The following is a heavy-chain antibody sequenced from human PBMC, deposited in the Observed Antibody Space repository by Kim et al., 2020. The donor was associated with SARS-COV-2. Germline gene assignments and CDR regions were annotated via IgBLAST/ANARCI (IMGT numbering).Heavy chain of an antibody. J-gene: IGHJ6*02. CDR2: VSYSGGT. CDR1: GDSVATDF. D-gene: IGHD1-1*01. V-gene: IGHV4-59*02. Sequence: SETLSLTCTVSGDSVATDFWTWIRQAPGKGLDWIGYVSYSGGTSYNPSLRGRLTISVDTSRTHVSLRLNSVTAADTGIYYCTRAHQLAPRGYGMDVCGQG. CDR3: TRAHQLAPRGYGMDV.